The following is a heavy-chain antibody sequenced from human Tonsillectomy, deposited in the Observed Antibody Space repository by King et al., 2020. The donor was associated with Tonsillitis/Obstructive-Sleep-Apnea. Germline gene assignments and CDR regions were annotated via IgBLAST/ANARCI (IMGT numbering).Heavy chain of an antibody. Sequence: VQLQQWGAGLLKPSETLSLTCAVYGGSFSGYYWSWIRQPPGKGLEWIGEINHSGSTNYNPSLKSRVTISVDTSKNQFSLKLCSVTAADTAVYFCARGRYLTVPIWGYWGRGTLVTVSS. J-gene: IGHJ4*02. CDR3: ARGRYLTVPIWGY. V-gene: IGHV4-34*01. D-gene: IGHD3-16*01. CDR2: INHSGST. CDR1: GGSFSGYY.